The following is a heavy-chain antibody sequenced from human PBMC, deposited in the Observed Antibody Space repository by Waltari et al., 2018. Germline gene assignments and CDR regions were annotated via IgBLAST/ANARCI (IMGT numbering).Heavy chain of an antibody. J-gene: IGHJ4*02. V-gene: IGHV3-48*03. Sequence: EVQLVESGGGLVQPGGSLSLSCAASGFTFRSYEMNWVRQAPGKGMEWVSYMSSSGSTIYYADSVKGRFTISRDNAKNSLYLQMNSLRAEDTAVYYCARNTGEFDYWGQGTLVTVSS. CDR1: GFTFRSYE. D-gene: IGHD4-17*01. CDR2: MSSSGSTI. CDR3: ARNTGEFDY.